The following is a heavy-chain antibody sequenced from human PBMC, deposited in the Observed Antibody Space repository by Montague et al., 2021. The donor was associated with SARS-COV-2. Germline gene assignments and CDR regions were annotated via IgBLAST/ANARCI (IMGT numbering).Heavy chain of an antibody. CDR3: TSGREGNYNVMDV. CDR2: TLLGKKRYN. V-gene: IGHV6-1*01. D-gene: IGHD1-1*01. J-gene: IGHJ6*02. Sequence: CAISGDSVAGHRRRSEEHTSELQTQFQLVCRTLLGKKRYNDYAVSVRGRVTINPDTSKNQFSLQLNSVTPEDTAIYYCTSGREGNYNVMDVWGQGTTVTVSS. CDR1: GDSVAGHRRR.